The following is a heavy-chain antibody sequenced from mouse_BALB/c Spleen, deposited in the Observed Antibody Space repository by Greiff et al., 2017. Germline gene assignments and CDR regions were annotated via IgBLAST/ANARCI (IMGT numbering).Heavy chain of an antibody. CDR2: ILPGSGST. Sequence: QVQLQQSGAELMKPGASVKISCKATGYTFSSYWIEWVKQRPGHGLEWIGEILPGSGSTNYNEKFKGKATFTADTSSNTAYMQLSSLTSEDSAVYYCASLHYYGYEDYFDYWGQGTTLTVSS. V-gene: IGHV1-9*01. J-gene: IGHJ2*01. CDR3: ASLHYYGYEDYFDY. CDR1: GYTFSSYW. D-gene: IGHD1-2*01.